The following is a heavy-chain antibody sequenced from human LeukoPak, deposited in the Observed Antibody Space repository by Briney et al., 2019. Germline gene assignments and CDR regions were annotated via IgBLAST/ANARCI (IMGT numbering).Heavy chain of an antibody. CDR3: AKDYIYGGWGNAFDI. J-gene: IGHJ3*02. V-gene: IGHV3-30*02. Sequence: GGSLRLSCAASGFTFSNSGMHWVRQAPGKGLEWVAFVRFDGSSKFYTDSVKGRFTISRDNSKNTLNLQMNSLRAEDTAVYYCAKDYIYGGWGNAFDIWGQGTKVTVSS. CDR1: GFTFSNSG. CDR2: VRFDGSSK. D-gene: IGHD5-18*01.